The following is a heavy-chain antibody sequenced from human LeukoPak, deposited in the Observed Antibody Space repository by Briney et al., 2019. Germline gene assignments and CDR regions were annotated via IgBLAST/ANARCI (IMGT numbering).Heavy chain of an antibody. CDR2: ISGSGHTT. J-gene: IGHJ4*02. V-gene: IGHV3-23*01. Sequence: GGSLRLSCAASGFTFTSSAMSWVRQAPGKGLEWVSVISGSGHTTDYADSVKGRFTVSRDNSKNTLYLQMNSLRAEDTAVYYCARFIAAPYYFDYWGRGTLVTVSS. CDR1: GFTFTSSA. CDR3: ARFIAAPYYFDY. D-gene: IGHD6-13*01.